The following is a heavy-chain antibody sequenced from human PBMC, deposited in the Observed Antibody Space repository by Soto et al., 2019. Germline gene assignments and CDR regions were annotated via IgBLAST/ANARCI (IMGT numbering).Heavy chain of an antibody. CDR1: GGTFSSYA. D-gene: IGHD3-22*01. J-gene: IGHJ4*02. V-gene: IGHV1-69*12. Sequence: QVQLVQSGAEVKKPGSSVKVSCKASGGTFSSYAISWVRQAPGQGLEWMGGIIPIFGTANYAQKFQGRVTITADESTSTAYMELSSLRSEDTAVYYCARDGLYYYDSSGYHKSFDYGGQGTLVTVSS. CDR2: IIPIFGTA. CDR3: ARDGLYYYDSSGYHKSFDY.